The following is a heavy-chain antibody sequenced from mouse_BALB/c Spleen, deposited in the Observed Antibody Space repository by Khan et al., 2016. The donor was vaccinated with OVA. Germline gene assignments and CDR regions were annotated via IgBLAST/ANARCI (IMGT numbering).Heavy chain of an antibody. Sequence: VQLKESGPGLVKPSQSLSLTCTVTVYSITSGYAWNWIRQFPENKLEWMGYIRYSGVTSYTPSLKSRISFTRDTSKNPFFLQLNSVTTEDTASCYCARGNYDGCYFDFWGQGT. CDR2: IRYSGVT. CDR3: ARGNYDGCYFDF. J-gene: IGHJ2*01. V-gene: IGHV3-2*02. CDR1: VYSITSGYA. D-gene: IGHD2-4*01.